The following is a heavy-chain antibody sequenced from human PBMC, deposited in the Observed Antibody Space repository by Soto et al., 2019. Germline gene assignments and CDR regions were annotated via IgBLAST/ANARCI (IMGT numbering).Heavy chain of an antibody. D-gene: IGHD3-3*01. V-gene: IGHV1-2*02. Sequence: QLHLVQSGAVVKKPGASVTVSCSASGYPVTAYYMHWVRQAPGRGLEWMGGINPATGASKYTQTCLGRVTMTMDTSTSTVFMELSGLKSEETYVFYGARGGGVGVAGSAAFDMWGQGTLVTVSS. CDR1: GYPVTAYY. CDR2: INPATGAS. CDR3: ARGGGVGVAGSAAFDM. J-gene: IGHJ3*02.